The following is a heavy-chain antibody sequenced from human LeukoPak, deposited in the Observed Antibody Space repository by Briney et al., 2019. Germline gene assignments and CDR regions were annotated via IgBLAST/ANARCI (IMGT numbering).Heavy chain of an antibody. Sequence: SETLSLTCTVSGGSISSYYWSWIRQPPGKGLEWIGYIYYSGSTNYNPSLKSRVTISVDTSKNQFSLKLSSVTAADTAVYYCASRTTVTNPTAFDIWGQGTMVTVSS. V-gene: IGHV4-59*01. CDR3: ASRTTVTNPTAFDI. D-gene: IGHD4-17*01. J-gene: IGHJ3*02. CDR1: GGSISSYY. CDR2: IYYSGST.